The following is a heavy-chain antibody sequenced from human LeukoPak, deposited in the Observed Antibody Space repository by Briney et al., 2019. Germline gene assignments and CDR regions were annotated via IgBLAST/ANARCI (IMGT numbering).Heavy chain of an antibody. CDR2: IKQDGSEK. D-gene: IGHD3-10*01. Sequence: GGSLRLSCAASGFKFNTYIMNWIRQAPGKGLEWVANIKQDGSEKYSVDSVKGRFTISRDNAKNSLYLQMNSLRADDTAVYFCARGAYYYPYWGQGTLVTVSS. CDR1: GFKFNTYI. J-gene: IGHJ4*02. V-gene: IGHV3-7*03. CDR3: ARGAYYYPY.